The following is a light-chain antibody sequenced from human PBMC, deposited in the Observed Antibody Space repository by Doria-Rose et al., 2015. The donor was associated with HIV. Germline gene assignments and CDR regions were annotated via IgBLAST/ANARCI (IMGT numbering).Light chain of an antibody. CDR3: HQYGTSWT. CDR1: QSFSSTY. J-gene: IGKJ1*01. Sequence: EIVLTQSPGTLSLSPGGRATLSCRASQSFSSTYLAWYQQKPGQAPSLLIYDGSTRATGIPDRFSASGPGTDFTLTINRLEPEDFALYYCHQYGTSWTFGQGTKVEI. CDR2: DGS. V-gene: IGKV3-20*01.